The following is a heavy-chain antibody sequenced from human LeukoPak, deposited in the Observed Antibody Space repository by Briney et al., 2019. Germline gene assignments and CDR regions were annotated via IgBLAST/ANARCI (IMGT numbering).Heavy chain of an antibody. D-gene: IGHD6-19*01. CDR2: INWNSGRI. J-gene: IGHJ4*02. V-gene: IGHV3-9*01. CDR1: GFTFNDYA. Sequence: GGSLRLSCAASGFTFNDYAMHWVRHAPGKGVEWVSGINWNSGRIEYADSVRGRFTISRDNAKYSLSLQMNSLRAEDTALYYCVKDIVAYSSGWYHFDFWGQGTLVTVSS. CDR3: VKDIVAYSSGWYHFDF.